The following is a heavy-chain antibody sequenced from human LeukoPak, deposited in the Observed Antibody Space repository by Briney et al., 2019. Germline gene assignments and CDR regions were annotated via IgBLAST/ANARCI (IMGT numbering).Heavy chain of an antibody. CDR2: VSGSGGGT. V-gene: IGHV3-23*01. D-gene: IGHD2-2*01. CDR1: GFTFSNYA. CDR3: ARAEGYCTTSSCWYFDY. Sequence: GGSLRLSCAASGFTFSNYAMSWVRQAPGKGLEWVSAVSGSGGGTIYADAVKGRFTISRDNAKNSLRLQMNSLRAEDTALYYCARAEGYCTTSSCWYFDYWGQGTLVAVS. J-gene: IGHJ4*02.